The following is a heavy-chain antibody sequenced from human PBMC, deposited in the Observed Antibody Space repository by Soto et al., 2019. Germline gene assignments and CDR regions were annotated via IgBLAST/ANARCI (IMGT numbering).Heavy chain of an antibody. D-gene: IGHD3-16*02. Sequence: SETLSLTCTVSGGSISSYYWSWIRQPPGKGLEWIGYIYYSGSTNYNPSLKSRVTISVDTSKNQFSLKLSSVTAADTAVYYCARVLGELSLYSFFDPWGQGTLVTVSS. CDR1: GGSISSYY. J-gene: IGHJ5*02. V-gene: IGHV4-59*01. CDR3: ARVLGELSLYSFFDP. CDR2: IYYSGST.